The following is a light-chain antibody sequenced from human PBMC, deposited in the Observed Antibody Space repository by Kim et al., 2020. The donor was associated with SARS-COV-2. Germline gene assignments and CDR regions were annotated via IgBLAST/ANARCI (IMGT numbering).Light chain of an antibody. CDR1: SSDVGSYNY. V-gene: IGLV2-14*03. Sequence: QSITISCTGTSSDVGSYNYVSWYQQHPGKAPKLMIYAVSNRPSGVSNRFSGSKSGNTASLTISGLQAEDEADYYCSSYTRSSINYVFGTGTKVTVL. J-gene: IGLJ1*01. CDR3: SSYTRSSINYV. CDR2: AVS.